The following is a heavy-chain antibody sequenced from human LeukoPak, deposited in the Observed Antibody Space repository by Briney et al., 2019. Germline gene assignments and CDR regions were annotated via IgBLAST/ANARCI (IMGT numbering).Heavy chain of an antibody. J-gene: IGHJ4*02. CDR3: AHSGAYYYDSSGFDY. Sequence: SGPTLVKPTQTLTLTCTFSGFSLSTSGVGVGWIRQPPGKALEWLAIIYWDDDKRYSPSLKSRLTITKDTSKNQVVLTMTNMDPVDTATYFCAHSGAYYYDSSGFDYWGQGTLVTVSS. CDR1: GFSLSTSGVG. D-gene: IGHD3-22*01. CDR2: IYWDDDK. V-gene: IGHV2-5*02.